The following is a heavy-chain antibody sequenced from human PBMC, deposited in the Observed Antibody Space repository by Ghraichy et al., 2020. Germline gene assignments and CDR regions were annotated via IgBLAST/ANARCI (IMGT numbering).Heavy chain of an antibody. D-gene: IGHD3-16*01. CDR3: ARGGMTRAGYFDY. J-gene: IGHJ4*02. CDR1: GFTFSDYY. CDR2: ISSSGTTTI. Sequence: GGSLRLSCAASGFTFSDYYMIWIRQAPGKGLEWVSYISSSGTTTIYYADSVKGRFTISRDNAKNSLYLQMNSLRAEDTAMYYCARGGMTRAGYFDYWGQGTLVTVSS. V-gene: IGHV3-11*01.